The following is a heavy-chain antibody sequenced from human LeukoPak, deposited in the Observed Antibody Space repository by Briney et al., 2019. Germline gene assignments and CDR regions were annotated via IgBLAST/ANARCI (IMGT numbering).Heavy chain of an antibody. CDR3: ARGQLLPGPLDY. CDR1: GFTFSSNY. Sequence: GGSLRLSCAASGFTFSSNYMNWVRQAPGKGLEWVSVIYSGGDTYYADSVKGRFTISRDNSKSILYLQMNSLRAEDTAVYYCARGQLLPGPLDYWGQGTLVTVSS. D-gene: IGHD1-1*01. CDR2: IYSGGDT. V-gene: IGHV3-53*01. J-gene: IGHJ4*02.